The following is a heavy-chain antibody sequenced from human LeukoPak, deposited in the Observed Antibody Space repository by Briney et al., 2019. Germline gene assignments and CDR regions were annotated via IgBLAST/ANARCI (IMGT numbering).Heavy chain of an antibody. J-gene: IGHJ3*02. D-gene: IGHD2-21*02. CDR1: GYIFTSYW. CDR3: ARLTRCGGVCYHSYAFDI. Sequence: AESLKISCKGSGYIFTSYWIGWVRQMPGKGLEWMGIIYSGDTDTRDRPPFKAQVPNSAETSISTPSLQWSSLKASDTPTYYCARLTRCGGVCYHSYAFDIWGQGTMVTVSS. V-gene: IGHV5-51*01. CDR2: IYSGDTDT.